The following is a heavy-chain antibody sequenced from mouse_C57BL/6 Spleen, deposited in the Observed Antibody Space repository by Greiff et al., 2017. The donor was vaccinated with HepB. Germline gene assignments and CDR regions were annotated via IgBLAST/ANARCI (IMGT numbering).Heavy chain of an antibody. V-gene: IGHV5-17*01. CDR3: ARQRGYYDYAMDY. J-gene: IGHJ4*01. D-gene: IGHD2-3*01. CDR1: GFTFSDYG. Sequence: EVQRVESGGGLVKPGGSLKLSCAASGFTFSDYGMHWVRQAPEKGLEWVAYISSGSSTIYYADTVKGRFTISRDNAKNTLFLQMTSLRSEDTAMYYCARQRGYYDYAMDYWGQGTSVTVSS. CDR2: ISSGSSTI.